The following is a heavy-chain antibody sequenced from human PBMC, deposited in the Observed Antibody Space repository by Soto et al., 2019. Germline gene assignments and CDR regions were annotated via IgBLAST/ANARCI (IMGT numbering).Heavy chain of an antibody. D-gene: IGHD2-2*03. Sequence: QLQLQESGSGLVKPSETLSLTCAVSGGSINSGEYSWSWIRQPPGKGLEWIAYNYHSGTTYYHPSRKSRVSMSLDTIKNQFSLRLGAVTAGGTAVYYCARAALGLSNGMDVWGQGTTVTVSS. V-gene: IGHV4-30-2*01. CDR2: NYHSGTT. CDR3: ARAALGLSNGMDV. J-gene: IGHJ6*02. CDR1: GGSINSGEYS.